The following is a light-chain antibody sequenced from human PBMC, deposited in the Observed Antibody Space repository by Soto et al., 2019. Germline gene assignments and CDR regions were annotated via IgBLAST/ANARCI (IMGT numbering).Light chain of an antibody. CDR2: GAS. CDR3: QYLNSFPLT. V-gene: IGKV3-15*01. CDR1: QSVSDK. J-gene: IGKJ4*01. Sequence: EIVMTQSPATVSVSPGERATLSCRASQSVSDKLAWYQQKPGQAPRLLIYGASTRATGIPARFSGSGSGTDFSLTISSLQPEDVATYYCQYLNSFPLTFGGGTKVDIK.